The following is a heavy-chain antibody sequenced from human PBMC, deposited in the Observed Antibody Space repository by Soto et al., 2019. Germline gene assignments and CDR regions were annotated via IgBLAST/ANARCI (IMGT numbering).Heavy chain of an antibody. CDR2: IYPGDSDT. D-gene: IGHD3-22*01. CDR1: GYSFTSYW. CDR3: ARQIYDSDTGPNFQYYFDS. Sequence: PGESLKISCKGSGYSFTSYWIGWVRQMPGKGLEWMGIIYPGDSDTRYSPSFQGQVTISADKSISTAYLQWSSLKASDTAMYYCARQIYDSDTGPNFQYYFDSWGYGTPVTVSS. V-gene: IGHV5-51*01. J-gene: IGHJ4*01.